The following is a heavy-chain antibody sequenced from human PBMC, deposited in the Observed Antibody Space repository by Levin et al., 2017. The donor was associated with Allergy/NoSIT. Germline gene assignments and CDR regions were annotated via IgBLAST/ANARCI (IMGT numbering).Heavy chain of an antibody. J-gene: IGHJ5*02. CDR1: GGSFSGYY. Sequence: PSETLSLTCAVYGGSFSGYYWSWIRQPPGKGLEWIGEINHSGSTNYNPSLKSRVTISVDTSKNQFSLKLSSVTAADTAVYYCARGRIVVVPAAKRCWFDPWGQGTLVTVSS. CDR2: INHSGST. V-gene: IGHV4-34*01. D-gene: IGHD2-2*01. CDR3: ARGRIVVVPAAKRCWFDP.